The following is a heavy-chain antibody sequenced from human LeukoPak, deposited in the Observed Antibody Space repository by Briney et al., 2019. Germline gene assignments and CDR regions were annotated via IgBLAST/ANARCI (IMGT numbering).Heavy chain of an antibody. J-gene: IGHJ6*03. CDR2: ISGSGGST. CDR1: GFTFSNYA. V-gene: IGHV3-23*01. D-gene: IGHD2-15*01. Sequence: GGSLRLSCAASGFTFSNYAMSWVRQAPGKGLEWVSTISGSGGSTYYADSVKGRFTISRDNSKNTLYLQMYSLRAEDTALYYCAKASRIVVVVAATSPYYYYMDVWGRGTTVTVSS. CDR3: AKASRIVVVVAATSPYYYYMDV.